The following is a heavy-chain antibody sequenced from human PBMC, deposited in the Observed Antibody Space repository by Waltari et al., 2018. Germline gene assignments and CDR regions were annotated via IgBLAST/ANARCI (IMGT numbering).Heavy chain of an antibody. J-gene: IGHJ1*01. CDR1: GGTFSSYA. CDR2: IIPIFGTA. CDR3: ARDGGSSSSLYFQH. D-gene: IGHD6-6*01. Sequence: QVQLVQSGAEVKKPGSSVKVSCKASGGTFSSYAISWVRQAPGQGLEWMGGIIPIFGTANYAQKFQGRVTITTDESTSTAYMELSSLRSEDTAVYYCARDGGSSSSLYFQHWGQGTLVTVSS. V-gene: IGHV1-69*05.